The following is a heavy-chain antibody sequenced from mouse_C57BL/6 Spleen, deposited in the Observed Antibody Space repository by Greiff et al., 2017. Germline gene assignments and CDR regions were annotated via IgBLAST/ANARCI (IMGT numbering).Heavy chain of an antibody. CDR3: AGSSGYYAMDY. Sequence: QVQLQQPGAELVRPGTSVKLSCKASGYTFTSYWMHWVKQRPGQGLEWIGVIDPSDSYTNYNQKFKGKATLTVDTSSSTAYMQRSSLTSEDSAVYYGAGSSGYYAMDYWGQGTSVTVSS. J-gene: IGHJ4*01. V-gene: IGHV1-59*01. CDR1: GYTFTSYW. CDR2: IDPSDSYT. D-gene: IGHD3-2*02.